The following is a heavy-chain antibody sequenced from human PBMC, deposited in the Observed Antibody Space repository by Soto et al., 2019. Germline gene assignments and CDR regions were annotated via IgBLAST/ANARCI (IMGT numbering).Heavy chain of an antibody. CDR2: ILPDDADT. Sequence: GESLKISCKASGYSFTSYWIGWVRQTPGKGLEWMGIILPDDADTRYSPSFEGHVTISADRSTNTAFLHLRSLEASDTAMYYCARRGPTYYYDSSGYPAYGMDVWGQGTTVTVSS. V-gene: IGHV5-51*01. CDR3: ARRGPTYYYDSSGYPAYGMDV. D-gene: IGHD3-22*01. J-gene: IGHJ6*02. CDR1: GYSFTSYW.